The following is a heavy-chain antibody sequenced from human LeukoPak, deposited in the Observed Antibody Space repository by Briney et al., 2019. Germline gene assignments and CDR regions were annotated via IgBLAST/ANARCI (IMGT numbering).Heavy chain of an antibody. J-gene: IGHJ4*02. D-gene: IGHD3-22*01. Sequence: ASVKVSCKASGYTFTSYGISWVRQAPGQGLEWMGWISAYNGNTNYAQKFQGRVTMTRDTSISTAYMELSRLRSDDTAVYYCARAPHYYDSSGYWYYWGQGTLVTVSS. CDR1: GYTFTSYG. V-gene: IGHV1-18*01. CDR2: ISAYNGNT. CDR3: ARAPHYYDSSGYWYY.